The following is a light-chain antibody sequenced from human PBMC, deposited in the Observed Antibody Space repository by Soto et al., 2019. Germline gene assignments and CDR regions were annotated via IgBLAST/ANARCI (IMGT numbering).Light chain of an antibody. V-gene: IGLV2-14*01. CDR3: CSYAGSTTRVV. Sequence: QSALTQPASVSGSPGQSIAISCTGTSSDVVTYKYVSWYQQHPGKAPKLMIYEVSIRPSGVSDRFSGSKSGNTASLTISGLRPEDEAYYYCCSYAGSTTRVVFGGGTKHRP. J-gene: IGLJ2*01. CDR1: SSDVVTYKY. CDR2: EVS.